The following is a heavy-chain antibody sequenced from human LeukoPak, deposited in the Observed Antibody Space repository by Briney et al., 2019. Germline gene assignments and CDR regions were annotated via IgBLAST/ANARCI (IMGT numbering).Heavy chain of an antibody. Sequence: GGSLRLSCAASGFTVSSNYMSWVRQAPGKGLEWVSVIYSGGNTYYTDSVKGRFTISRDNSKNTLYLQMNSLRDEDTAVYYCARGHALQSRTVTTVTTRPLGFDYWGQGTLVTVSS. CDR1: GFTVSSNY. V-gene: IGHV3-53*01. CDR2: IYSGGNT. CDR3: ARGHALQSRTVTTVTTRPLGFDY. J-gene: IGHJ4*02. D-gene: IGHD4-17*01.